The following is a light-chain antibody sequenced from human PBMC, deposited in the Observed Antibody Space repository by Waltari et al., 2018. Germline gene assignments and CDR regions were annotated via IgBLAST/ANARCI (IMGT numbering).Light chain of an antibody. CDR1: RSDIGYYKF. J-gene: IGLJ2*01. CDR3: ASYTSANTVL. CDR2: DVS. V-gene: IGLV2-14*03. Sequence: QSGLTQPASVSGSPGQSITISCTGTRSDIGYYKFVSWYQQHPGKAPKLVIFDVSRWPSGVSHRFSGSKSGNTASRTISGLQAEDEAAYYCASYTSANTVLFGGGTKVTVL.